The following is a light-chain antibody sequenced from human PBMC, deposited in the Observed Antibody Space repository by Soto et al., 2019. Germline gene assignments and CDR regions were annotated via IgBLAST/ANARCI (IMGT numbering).Light chain of an antibody. CDR1: QSVSSY. CDR3: QQRSNWPPYT. CDR2: DAS. J-gene: IGKJ2*01. V-gene: IGKV3-11*01. Sequence: EIVLTQSPATLSLSPGERATLSCRASQSVSSYLAWYQQKPGQAPRLLIYDASNRATGIPARFSGSGSGTDFTLTISSLEPEDFAVYHCQQRSNWPPYTFGQGNKLEIK.